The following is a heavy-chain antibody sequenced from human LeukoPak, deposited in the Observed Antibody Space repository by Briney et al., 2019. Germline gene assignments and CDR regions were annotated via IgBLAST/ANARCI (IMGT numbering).Heavy chain of an antibody. CDR1: GFTFSSYG. CDR3: AKDRLRPHGYCSSTSCYVPDY. V-gene: IGHV3-30*02. Sequence: PGGSLRLSCAAPGFTFSSYGMHWVRQAPGKGLEWVAFIRYDGSNKYYADSVKGRFTISRDNSKNTLYLQMNSLRAEDTAVYYCAKDRLRPHGYCSSTSCYVPDYWGQGTLVTVSS. D-gene: IGHD2-2*01. CDR2: IRYDGSNK. J-gene: IGHJ4*02.